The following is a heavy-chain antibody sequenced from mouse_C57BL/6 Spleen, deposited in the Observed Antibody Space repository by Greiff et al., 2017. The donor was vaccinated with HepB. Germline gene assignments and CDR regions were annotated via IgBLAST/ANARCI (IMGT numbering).Heavy chain of an antibody. J-gene: IGHJ4*01. CDR2: IWRGGST. CDR3: AKNFHYGSSFYYAMDY. Sequence: VKLVESGPGLVQPSQSLSITCTVSGFSLTSYGVHWVRQSPGKGLEWLGVIWRGGSTDYNAAFMSRLSITKDNSKSQVFFKMNSLQADDTAIYYCAKNFHYGSSFYYAMDYWGQGTSVTVSS. CDR1: GFSLTSYG. V-gene: IGHV2-5*01. D-gene: IGHD1-1*01.